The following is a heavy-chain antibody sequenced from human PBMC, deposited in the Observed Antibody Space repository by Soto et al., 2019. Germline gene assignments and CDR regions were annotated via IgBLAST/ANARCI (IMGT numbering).Heavy chain of an antibody. CDR1: GFTFDDYG. Sequence: GGSLRLSCAASGFTFDDYGMSWVRQAPGKGLEWVSGINWNGGSTGYADSVKGRFTISRDNAKNSLYLQMNSLRAEDTALYYCARVPPGGYSGYDSAFDIWGEGTMVTVSS. V-gene: IGHV3-20*04. CDR3: ARVPPGGYSGYDSAFDI. D-gene: IGHD5-12*01. J-gene: IGHJ3*02. CDR2: INWNGGST.